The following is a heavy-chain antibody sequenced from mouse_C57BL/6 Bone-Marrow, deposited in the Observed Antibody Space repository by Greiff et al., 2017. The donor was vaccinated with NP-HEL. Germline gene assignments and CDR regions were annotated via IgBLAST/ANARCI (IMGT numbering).Heavy chain of an antibody. CDR2: IDPSDSYT. CDR1: GYTFTSYW. J-gene: IGHJ3*01. Sequence: QVQLQQPGAELVRPGTSVKLSCKASGYTFTSYWMPWVKQRPGQGLEWIGVIDPSDSYTYYNQKFKGKATLTVDTSSSTAYMQLSSLTSEVTAVYYCAKDYSGSSYGAYWGQGTPVTVSA. D-gene: IGHD1-1*01. CDR3: AKDYSGSSYGAY. V-gene: IGHV1-59*01.